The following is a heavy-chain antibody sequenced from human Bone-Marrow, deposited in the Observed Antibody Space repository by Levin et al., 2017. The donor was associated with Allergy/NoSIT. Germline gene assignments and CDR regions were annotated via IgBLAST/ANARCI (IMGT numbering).Heavy chain of an antibody. Sequence: GESLKISCAASGITFNTYAMSWVRQAPGKGLQWVSSIDASGDNTYSAVSVKGRFTISRDSSKSTLYLQMNSLRAEDTAVYYCAAGYSLGYSAIDSWGQGTLVTVSS. V-gene: IGHV3-23*01. D-gene: IGHD6-19*01. CDR1: GITFNTYA. J-gene: IGHJ4*02. CDR2: IDASGDNT. CDR3: AAGYSLGYSAIDS.